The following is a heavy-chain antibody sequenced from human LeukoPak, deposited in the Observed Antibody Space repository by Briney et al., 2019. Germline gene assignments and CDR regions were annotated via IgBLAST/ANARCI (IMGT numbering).Heavy chain of an antibody. CDR3: ARDQYYGSGSYYNSYYYYGMDV. V-gene: IGHV3-11*01. J-gene: IGHJ6*02. D-gene: IGHD3-10*01. CDR2: ISSSGSTI. CDR1: GFPFSDYY. Sequence: GSLRLSCAASGFPFSDYYMSWIRQAPGKGLEWVSYISSSGSTIYYADSVKGRFTISRDNAKNSLYLQMNSLRAEDTAVYYCARDQYYGSGSYYNSYYYYGMDVWGQGTTVTVSS.